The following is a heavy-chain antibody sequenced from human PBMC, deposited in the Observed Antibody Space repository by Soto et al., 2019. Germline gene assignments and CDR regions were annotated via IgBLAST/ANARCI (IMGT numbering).Heavy chain of an antibody. CDR3: AKVRGGYSSGWYGDY. V-gene: IGHV3-23*01. Sequence: EVQLLESGGGLVQPGGSLRLSCAASGFTFSSYAMSWIRQAPGKGLEWVSAISGSGGSTYYADSVKGRFTISRDNSKNTLYLQMNSLRAEDTAVYYCAKVRGGYSSGWYGDYWGQGTLVTVSS. CDR2: ISGSGGST. D-gene: IGHD6-19*01. J-gene: IGHJ4*02. CDR1: GFTFSSYA.